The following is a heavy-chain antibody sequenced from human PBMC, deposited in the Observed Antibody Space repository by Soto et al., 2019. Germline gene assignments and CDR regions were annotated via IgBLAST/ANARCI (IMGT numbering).Heavy chain of an antibody. V-gene: IGHV3-7*01. Sequence: PGGSLRLSCAASGFTFSSYWMSWVRQAPGKGLEWVANIKQDGSEKYYVDSVKGRFTISRDNAKNSLYLQMNSLRAEDTAVYYCARDRVPAASYYYYYMDVWGKGATVTVSS. J-gene: IGHJ6*03. CDR1: GFTFSSYW. CDR3: ARDRVPAASYYYYYMDV. CDR2: IKQDGSEK. D-gene: IGHD2-2*01.